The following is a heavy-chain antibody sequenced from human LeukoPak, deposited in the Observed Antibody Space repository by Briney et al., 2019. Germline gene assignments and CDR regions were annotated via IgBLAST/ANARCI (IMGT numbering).Heavy chain of an antibody. CDR2: ISWNSGSI. J-gene: IGHJ6*03. CDR3: AKDTSYSGSYGYMDV. V-gene: IGHV3-9*03. CDR1: GFTFDDYA. D-gene: IGHD1-26*01. Sequence: PGGSLRLSCAASGFTFDDYAMHWVRQAPGKGLEWVSGISWNSGSIGYADSVKGRFTISRDNAKNSLYLQMNSLRAEDMALYYCAKDTSYSGSYGYMDVWGKGTTVTVSS.